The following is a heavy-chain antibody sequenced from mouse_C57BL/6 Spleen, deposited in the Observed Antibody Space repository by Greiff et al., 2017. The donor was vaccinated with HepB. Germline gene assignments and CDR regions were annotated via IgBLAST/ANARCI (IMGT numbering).Heavy chain of an antibody. J-gene: IGHJ2*01. CDR3: APITSVFDY. CDR1: GYTFTSYW. D-gene: IGHD1-1*01. CDR2: IDPSDSYT. Sequence: QVQLQQPGAELVKPGASVKLSCKASGYTFTSYWMQWVKQRPGQGLEWIGEIDPSDSYTNYNQKFKGKATLTVDTSSSTAYMQLRSLTSEDSAVYYCAPITSVFDYWGQGTTLTVSS. V-gene: IGHV1-50*01.